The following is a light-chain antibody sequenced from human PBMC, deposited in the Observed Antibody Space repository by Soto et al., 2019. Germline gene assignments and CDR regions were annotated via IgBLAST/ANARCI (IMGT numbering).Light chain of an antibody. V-gene: IGLV1-47*02. CDR3: AAWDDSLSGWV. Sequence: QSVLTQPPSASGTPGQRVTISCSGSSSNIGSNYIYWYQQLPGRAPKLLIYSNDQRPSGVPDRFSGSKTGTSASLAISGLRSEDEAEYYCAAWDDSLSGWVFGGGTKLTVL. CDR2: SND. J-gene: IGLJ2*01. CDR1: SSNIGSNY.